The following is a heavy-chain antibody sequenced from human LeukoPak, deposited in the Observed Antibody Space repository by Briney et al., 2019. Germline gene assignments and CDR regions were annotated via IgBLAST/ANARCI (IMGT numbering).Heavy chain of an antibody. J-gene: IGHJ6*03. CDR3: ARARPNFTIFGVVINYYMDV. CDR2: IKQDGSEK. V-gene: IGHV3-7*01. CDR1: GFTLSSYW. Sequence: GGSLRLSCAASGFTLSSYWMSWVRQAPGKGLEWVANIKQDGSEKYYVDSVKGRFTISRDNAKNSLYLQMNSLRAEDTAVYYCARARPNFTIFGVVINYYMDVWGKGTTVTVSS. D-gene: IGHD3-3*01.